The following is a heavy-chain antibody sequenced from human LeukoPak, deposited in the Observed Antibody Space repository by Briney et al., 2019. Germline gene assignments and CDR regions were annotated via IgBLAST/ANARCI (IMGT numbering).Heavy chain of an antibody. CDR2: ISSSSSYI. CDR3: ARAAENYGGRFDS. J-gene: IGHJ4*02. V-gene: IGHV3-21*01. Sequence: GGSLSFSCAASGFTLCCHSMNWVPPAPGMGLEGVSTISSSSSYIYYADSVKGRFTISRDNAKNSLYLQMNSLRAEDTAVYYCARAAENYGGRFDSWGQGTLVTVSS. D-gene: IGHD3-16*01. CDR1: GFTLCCHS.